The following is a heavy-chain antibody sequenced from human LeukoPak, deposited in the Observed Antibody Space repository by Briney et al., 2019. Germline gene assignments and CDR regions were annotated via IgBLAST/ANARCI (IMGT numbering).Heavy chain of an antibody. CDR1: GFTFSSYS. J-gene: IGHJ6*03. Sequence: PGGSLRLSCAASGFTFSSYSMNWVRQAPGRGLEWVSSISSKSSYVYYADSVKGRFTISRDNANNSLYLQMNSLSAEDTAVYYCARDKRKNMDVWGKGTTVIVSS. CDR3: ARDKRKNMDV. V-gene: IGHV3-21*01. CDR2: ISSKSSYV.